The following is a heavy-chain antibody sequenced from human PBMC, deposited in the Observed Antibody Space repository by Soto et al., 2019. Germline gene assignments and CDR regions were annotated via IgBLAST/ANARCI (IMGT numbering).Heavy chain of an antibody. D-gene: IGHD6-19*01. Sequence: QVQLQESGPGLVKPSETLSLTCTVSGGSMTGYFWTWIRQSAGKGLEGIGHVYNSGKTDYNPSLASRITMAVDTSKREFSLKVKSVTAADTAVYYCARTHWVSGTEYWGQGTLVTVSS. CDR3: ARTHWVSGTEY. J-gene: IGHJ4*02. V-gene: IGHV4-4*07. CDR2: VYNSGKT. CDR1: GGSMTGYF.